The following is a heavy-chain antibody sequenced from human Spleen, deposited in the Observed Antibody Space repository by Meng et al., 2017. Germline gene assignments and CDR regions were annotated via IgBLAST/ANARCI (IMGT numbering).Heavy chain of an antibody. D-gene: IGHD3-22*01. CDR3: AKSRDSSGYYYYYYYYGMDV. CDR1: GFTFSSYA. Sequence: GGSLRLSCAASGFTFSSYAMSWVRQAPGKGLEWVSTITSGGATYYADSVKGRFTISRDNSKNTLYLQMNSLRAEDTAVYYCAKSRDSSGYYYYYYYYGMDVWGQGTTVTVSS. V-gene: IGHV3-23*01. J-gene: IGHJ6*02. CDR2: ITSGGAT.